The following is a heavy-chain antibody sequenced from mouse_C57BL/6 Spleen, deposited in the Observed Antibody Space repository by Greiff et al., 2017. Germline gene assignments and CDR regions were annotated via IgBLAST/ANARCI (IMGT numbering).Heavy chain of an antibody. D-gene: IGHD4-1*01. CDR2: ISDGGSYT. J-gene: IGHJ3*01. CDR3: ARDWGAY. V-gene: IGHV5-4*01. CDR1: GFTFSSYA. Sequence: EVKVVESGGGLVKPGGSLKLSCAASGFTFSSYAMSWVRQTPEKRLEWVATISDGGSYTYYPDNVKGRFTISRDNAKNNLYLQMSHLKSEDTAMYYCARDWGAYWGQGTLVTVSA.